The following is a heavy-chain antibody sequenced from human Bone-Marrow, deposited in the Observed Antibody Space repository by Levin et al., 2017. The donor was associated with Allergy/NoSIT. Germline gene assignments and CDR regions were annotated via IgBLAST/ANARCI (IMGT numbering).Heavy chain of an antibody. CDR3: ARGWNAAGWLDP. CDR2: IYFSGNP. CDR1: GGAISSGSYF. Sequence: SQTLSLTCTVSGGAISSGSYFWGWIRQPPGKGLEWIGKIYFSGNPSYNPSLTSRVTISVDTSKNQFSLKLNSVTAADTAVYYCARGWNAAGWLDPWGQGTPVTVSS. J-gene: IGHJ5*02. D-gene: IGHD1-1*01. V-gene: IGHV4-39*07.